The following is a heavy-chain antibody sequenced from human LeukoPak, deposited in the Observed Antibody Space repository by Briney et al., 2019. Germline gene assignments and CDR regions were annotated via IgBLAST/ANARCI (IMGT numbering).Heavy chain of an antibody. CDR2: ISSTGST. J-gene: IGHJ4*02. CDR1: GASMNTYY. V-gene: IGHV4-59*08. CDR3: ARHSATYGSGD. D-gene: IGHD6-25*01. Sequence: SETLSLTCTVSGASMNTYYWTWIRQFPGKGLEWIGYISSTGSTNYNPSLKSRVTISLDTSKNQFSLESSSVTATDTAMYYCARHSATYGSGDWGQGTLVTVSS.